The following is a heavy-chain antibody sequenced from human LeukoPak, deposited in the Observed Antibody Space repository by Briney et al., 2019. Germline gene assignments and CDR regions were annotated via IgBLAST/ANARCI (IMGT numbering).Heavy chain of an antibody. V-gene: IGHV3-21*01. J-gene: IGHJ5*02. CDR1: GFTFSSYS. Sequence: GGSLRLSCAASGFTFSSYSMNWVRQAPGKGLEWVSSISSSSSYIYYADSVKGRFTISRDNAKNSLYLQVNSLRAEDTAVYYCARDPKSYYDSSGYFPYWFDPWGQGTLVTVSS. CDR2: ISSSSSYI. D-gene: IGHD3-22*01. CDR3: ARDPKSYYDSSGYFPYWFDP.